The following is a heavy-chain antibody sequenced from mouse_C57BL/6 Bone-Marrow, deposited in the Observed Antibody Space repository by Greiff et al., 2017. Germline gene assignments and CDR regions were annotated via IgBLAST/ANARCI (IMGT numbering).Heavy chain of an antibody. V-gene: IGHV5-4*03. CDR3: ARGDWYSWFAS. CDR2: ISDGGSYT. D-gene: IGHD1-1*02. J-gene: IGHJ3*01. CDR1: GFTFSRYA. Sequence: EVMLVESGGGLVKPGGSLKLRCGACGFTFSRYAMSWVCTTPEKRLEWVATISDGGSYTYYPDNVKGRFTISRDNANNNLYLQMSHLKSEDTAMYYCARGDWYSWFASWCQGTLVTVSA.